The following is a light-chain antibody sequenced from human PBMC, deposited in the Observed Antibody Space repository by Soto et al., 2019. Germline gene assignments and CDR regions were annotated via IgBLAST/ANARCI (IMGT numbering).Light chain of an antibody. J-gene: IGKJ5*01. CDR3: QQYHHWPPIT. V-gene: IGKV3-15*01. Sequence: EIVLTQSPATLSLSPGETATLSCRASQNIDINLVWYQQKPGQAPRLLIFRASTRATGIPARFSGSGSGTEFTLTISSLQSEDVAVYYCQQYHHWPPITFGQGTRLEI. CDR2: RAS. CDR1: QNIDIN.